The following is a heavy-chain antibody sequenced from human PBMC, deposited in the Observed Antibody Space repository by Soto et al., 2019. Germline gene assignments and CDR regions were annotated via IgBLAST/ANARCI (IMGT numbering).Heavy chain of an antibody. CDR2: IYYSGST. V-gene: IGHV4-59*01. CDR1: GGSISSYY. J-gene: IGHJ4*02. Sequence: SETLSLTCTVSGGSISSYYWSWIRQPPGKGLEWIGYIYYSGSTNYNPSLKSRVTISVDTSKNQFSLKLSSVTAADTAVYYCAREGYYYDSSGYYYIFDYWGQGTLVTVSS. CDR3: AREGYYYDSSGYYYIFDY. D-gene: IGHD3-22*01.